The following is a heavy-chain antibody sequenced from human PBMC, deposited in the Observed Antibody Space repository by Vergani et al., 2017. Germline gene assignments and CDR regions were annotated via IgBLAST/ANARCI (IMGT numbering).Heavy chain of an antibody. V-gene: IGHV1-18*01. J-gene: IGHJ6*02. D-gene: IGHD2-2*01. CDR1: GYTFTSYG. CDR3: AREGYCSSTSCYEGGYYYYYGMDV. CDR2: ISAYNGNT. Sequence: QVQLVQSGAEVKKPGASVKVSCKASGYTFTSYGISWVRQAPGQGLEWMGWISAYNGNTNYAPKLQGRVTMTTDTSTSTAYMELRSLRSDDTAVYYCAREGYCSSTSCYEGGYYYYYGMDVWGQGTTVTVSS.